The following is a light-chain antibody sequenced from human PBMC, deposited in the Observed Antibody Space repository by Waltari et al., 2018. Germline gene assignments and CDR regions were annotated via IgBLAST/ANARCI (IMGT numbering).Light chain of an antibody. CDR2: WAS. V-gene: IGKV4-1*01. Sequence: DIVMTQSPDSLAVSLGERATINCKSSQSVLYSSNNKNYLAWYQQKPGQPPKLLIYWASTRESGVPDRFSGSGSGTDFTLTISSLQAEDVAVYYCQQYYSTPPTYTFGQGTKLESK. CDR1: QSVLYSSNNKNY. J-gene: IGKJ2*01. CDR3: QQYYSTPPTYT.